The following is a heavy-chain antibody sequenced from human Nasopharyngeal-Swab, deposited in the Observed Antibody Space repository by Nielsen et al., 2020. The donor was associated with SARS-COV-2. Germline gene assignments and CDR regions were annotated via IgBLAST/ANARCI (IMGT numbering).Heavy chain of an antibody. CDR1: GYSFTSYW. D-gene: IGHD3-10*01. J-gene: IGHJ6*03. Sequence: GESLKISCKGSGYSFTSYWIGWVRQMPGKGLEWMGIIYPGDSDTRYSPSFQGQVTISADKSISTAYLQWGSLKASDTAMYYCARLYGSGKFYYYYYYMDVWGKGTTVTVSS. CDR3: ARLYGSGKFYYYYYYMDV. CDR2: IYPGDSDT. V-gene: IGHV5-51*01.